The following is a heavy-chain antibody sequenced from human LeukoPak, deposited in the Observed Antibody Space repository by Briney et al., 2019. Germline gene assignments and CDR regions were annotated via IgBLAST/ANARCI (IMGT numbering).Heavy chain of an antibody. V-gene: IGHV3-21*01. CDR1: GFPFNNFA. D-gene: IGHD1-1*01. Sequence: GGSLRLSCAASGFPFNNFAMSWVRQAPGRGLEWVSSISPTGGAIFYADSLRGRFTISRDNAKNSLYLQMNSLRAEDTALYFCASGIRERGFDYWGQGTLVTVSS. CDR3: ASGIRERGFDY. CDR2: ISPTGGAI. J-gene: IGHJ4*02.